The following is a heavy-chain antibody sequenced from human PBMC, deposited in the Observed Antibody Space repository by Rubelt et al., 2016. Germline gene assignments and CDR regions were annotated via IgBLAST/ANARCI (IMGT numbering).Heavy chain of an antibody. CDR1: SYG. CDR2: IWYDGSNK. CDR3: ASLYSSSSYYYYYMDV. J-gene: IGHJ6*03. D-gene: IGHD6-6*01. V-gene: IGHV3-33*01. Sequence: SYGMHWVRQAPGKGLEWVAVIWYDGSNKYYADSVKGRFTISRDNSKNTLYLQMNSLRAEDTAVYYCASLYSSSSYYYYYMDVWGKGTTVTVSS.